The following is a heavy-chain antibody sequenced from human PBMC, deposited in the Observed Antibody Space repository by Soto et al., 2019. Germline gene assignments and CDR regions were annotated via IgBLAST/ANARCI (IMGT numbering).Heavy chain of an antibody. J-gene: IGHJ4*02. CDR1: GFTVSSSD. V-gene: IGHV3-66*01. CDR3: VRSFFCSGGSCYSISSH. CDR2: IYSGGGT. D-gene: IGHD2-15*01. Sequence: EVQLVESGGGLVQPGGSLRLSCAASGFTVSSSDMSWVRQAPGKGLEWVSVIYSGGGTCYADSVKGRFTISRDNSKNTLYLQMNSLRDEDTAVYYCVRSFFCSGGSCYSISSHWGQGTLVTVSS.